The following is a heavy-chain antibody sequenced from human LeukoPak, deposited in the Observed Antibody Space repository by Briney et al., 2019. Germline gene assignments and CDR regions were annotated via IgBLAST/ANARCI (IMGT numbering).Heavy chain of an antibody. Sequence: ASVKVSCKASGYTFTGYYMHWVRQAPGQGLEWMGWINPNSGGTNYAQKFQGRVTMTRDTSISTAYMELSRLRSDGTAMYYCATILTTVTTMDYWGQGTLVTVSS. J-gene: IGHJ4*02. CDR3: ATILTTVTTMDY. CDR1: GYTFTGYY. D-gene: IGHD4-17*01. V-gene: IGHV1-2*02. CDR2: INPNSGGT.